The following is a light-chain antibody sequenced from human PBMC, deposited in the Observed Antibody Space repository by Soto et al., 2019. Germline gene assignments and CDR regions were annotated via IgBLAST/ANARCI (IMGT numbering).Light chain of an antibody. CDR3: QQYVSSRFT. V-gene: IGKV3-20*01. J-gene: IGKJ3*01. CDR1: QSVSSKY. CDR2: GTS. Sequence: EIVLTQSPGTLSLSPGERATLSCRASQSVSSKYLAWYQQKPGQAPRVLIYGTSIRASGVPERVSGGGSGTDFTLTITTLEPEDSAVYYCQQYVSSRFTFGPGTKVDVK.